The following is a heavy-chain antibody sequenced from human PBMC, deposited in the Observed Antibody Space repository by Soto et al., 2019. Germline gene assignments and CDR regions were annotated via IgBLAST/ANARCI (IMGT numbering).Heavy chain of an antibody. CDR1: GFSFRTYA. V-gene: IGHV3-23*01. Sequence: EVQLLESGGGLIQPGGSLRLSCAASGFSFRTYAMGWVRQAPGKGLEWVSVMSNSGDLRYYADSVKGRFTISRDNSENTLYLQMNSLRAEDTAVYYCARDDYYGSGSYYPGSYWGQGTLVTVSS. CDR3: ARDDYYGSGSYYPGSY. CDR2: MSNSGDLR. D-gene: IGHD3-10*01. J-gene: IGHJ4*02.